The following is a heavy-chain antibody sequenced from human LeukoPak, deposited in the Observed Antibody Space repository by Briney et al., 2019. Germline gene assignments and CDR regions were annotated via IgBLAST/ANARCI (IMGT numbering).Heavy chain of an antibody. CDR3: AKENQIRGVLGYFDY. J-gene: IGHJ4*02. CDR1: GFTFSSYS. Sequence: GGSLRLSCAASGFTFSSYSMNWVRQAPGKGLEWVSSISSSSSYIYYADSVKGRFTISRDNAKNSLYLLMHRLRAEDAAVYYCAKENQIRGVLGYFDYWGQGTLVTVSS. V-gene: IGHV3-21*04. CDR2: ISSSSSYI. D-gene: IGHD3-10*01.